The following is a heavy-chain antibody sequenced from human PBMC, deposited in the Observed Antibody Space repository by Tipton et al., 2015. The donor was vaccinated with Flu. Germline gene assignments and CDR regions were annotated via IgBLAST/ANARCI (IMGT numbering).Heavy chain of an antibody. J-gene: IGHJ2*01. D-gene: IGHD5-24*01. V-gene: IGHV5-51*01. Sequence: QLVQSGAEVGKPGESLKISCEGSGYSFSTYWIIGVRQMPGKGLEWMGVIYPGDSDTRYNSSFRGQVTISADKSIRTAYLQWSSLKASDTGIYYCARQAGYNQQYWYFDLWGRGTQVTVSS. CDR3: ARQAGYNQQYWYFDL. CDR1: GYSFSTYW. CDR2: IYPGDSDT.